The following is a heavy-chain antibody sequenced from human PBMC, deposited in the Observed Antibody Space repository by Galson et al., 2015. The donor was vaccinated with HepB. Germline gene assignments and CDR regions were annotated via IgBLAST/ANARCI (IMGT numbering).Heavy chain of an antibody. CDR1: GFTFSSFA. V-gene: IGHV3-23*01. Sequence: SLRLSCAASGFTFSSFAMTWARQAPGKGLEWVSAISGDGGGTHYPDALKGRFTISRDNSKNRLYLQMDSLRADDTAVYYCAKARSSGRALGIEYWGQGTLVTVSS. CDR3: AKARSSGRALGIEY. D-gene: IGHD3-10*01. CDR2: ISGDGGGT. J-gene: IGHJ4*02.